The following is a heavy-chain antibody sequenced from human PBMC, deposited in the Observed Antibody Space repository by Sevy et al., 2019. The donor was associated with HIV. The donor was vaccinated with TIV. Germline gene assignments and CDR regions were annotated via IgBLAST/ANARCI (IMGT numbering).Heavy chain of an antibody. Sequence: GSLRLSCAASGFTFSSYGMHWVRQAPGKGLEWVAVISYDGSNKYYADSVKGRFTISRDNSKNTLYLQMNSLRAEDTAVYYCAKDGGLYYYGSGSYYNAPDYWGQGTLVTVSS. CDR1: GFTFSSYG. V-gene: IGHV3-30*18. CDR2: ISYDGSNK. CDR3: AKDGGLYYYGSGSYYNAPDY. D-gene: IGHD3-10*01. J-gene: IGHJ4*02.